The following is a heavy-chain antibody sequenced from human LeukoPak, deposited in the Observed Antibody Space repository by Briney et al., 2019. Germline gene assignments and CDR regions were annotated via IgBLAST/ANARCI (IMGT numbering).Heavy chain of an antibody. CDR2: IYYSGST. Sequence: SETLPLTCTVSGGSISSYYWSWIRQPPGKGLEWIGNIYYSGSTNYNPSLKSRVTISVDTSKQQFSLKTSSVPAAETAVYYCTRGSIAYYYMDVWGKGTTVTISS. J-gene: IGHJ6*03. CDR1: GGSISSYY. D-gene: IGHD3-22*01. CDR3: TRGSIAYYYMDV. V-gene: IGHV4-59*01.